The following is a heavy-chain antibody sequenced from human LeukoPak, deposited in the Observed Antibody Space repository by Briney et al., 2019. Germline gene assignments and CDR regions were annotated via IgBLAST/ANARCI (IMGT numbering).Heavy chain of an antibody. D-gene: IGHD6-13*01. Sequence: PGGSLRLSCAASGGTLSGDTMNWVRQAPGKGLEWVSSVSSGSSNLHYAESVKGRFTISRNNAKNSLYLQMNSLRAEDTAVYYCASPIATDGLDYWGQGTLVTVSS. CDR3: ASPIATDGLDY. CDR2: VSSGSSNL. V-gene: IGHV3-21*01. J-gene: IGHJ4*02. CDR1: GGTLSGDT.